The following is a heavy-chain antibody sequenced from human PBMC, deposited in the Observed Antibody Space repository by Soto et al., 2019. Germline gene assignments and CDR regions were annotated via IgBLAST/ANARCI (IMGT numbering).Heavy chain of an antibody. D-gene: IGHD6-6*01. CDR2: IIPILGIA. J-gene: IGHJ4*02. Sequence: QVQLVQSGAEVKKPGSSVKVSCKASGGTFSSYTISWVRQAPGQGLEWMGRIIPILGIANYAQKFQGRVTITADKSTSTAYMELSSLRSEDTAVYYCARAGYSSSSPIDYWGQGTLVTVSS. CDR1: GGTFSSYT. CDR3: ARAGYSSSSPIDY. V-gene: IGHV1-69*02.